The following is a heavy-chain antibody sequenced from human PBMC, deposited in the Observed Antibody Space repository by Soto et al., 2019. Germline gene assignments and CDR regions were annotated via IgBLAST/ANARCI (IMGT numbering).Heavy chain of an antibody. D-gene: IGHD3-3*01. CDR2: ISGSGGST. CDR1: GFTFSTYA. Sequence: GGSLRLSCAASGFTFSTYAMSWVRQAPGKGLEWVSAISGSGGSTYFADSVKGRFTTSRDNSKNTLYLQMNSLRAEDTAVYYCAKKRVPDFWNGYYIDYWGQGTLVTVSS. V-gene: IGHV3-23*01. CDR3: AKKRVPDFWNGYYIDY. J-gene: IGHJ4*02.